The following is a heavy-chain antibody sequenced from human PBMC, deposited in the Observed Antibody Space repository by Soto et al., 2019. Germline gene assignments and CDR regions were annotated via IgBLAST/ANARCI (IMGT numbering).Heavy chain of an antibody. CDR3: VKGSSSDYYLGYYGLDV. Sequence: GGSLRLSCSASGFIFSTYAMHWVRQAPGKGLEHVSSNNKNVDISYYAASVKGRFTISRDNSKNTLYLQMSNLRPEDTAVYYCVKGSSSDYYLGYYGLDVWGQGTTVTVSS. J-gene: IGHJ6*02. CDR1: GFIFSTYA. CDR2: NNKNVDIS. D-gene: IGHD3-22*01. V-gene: IGHV3-64D*06.